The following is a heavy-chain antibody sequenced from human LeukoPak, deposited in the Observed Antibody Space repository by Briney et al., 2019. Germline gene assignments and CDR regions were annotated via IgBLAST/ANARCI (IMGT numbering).Heavy chain of an antibody. V-gene: IGHV3-7*01. CDR3: VRWVVVVAATLYNWFDP. CDR1: GFTFSSYW. D-gene: IGHD2-15*01. CDR2: IKQDGSEK. J-gene: IGHJ5*02. Sequence: GGSLRLSCAASGFTFSSYWMSWVRQAPGKGLEWVANIKQDGSEKNYVDSVKGRFTISRDNAKNSLYLQMNSLRAEDTAVYYCVRWVVVVAATLYNWFDPWGQGTLVTVSS.